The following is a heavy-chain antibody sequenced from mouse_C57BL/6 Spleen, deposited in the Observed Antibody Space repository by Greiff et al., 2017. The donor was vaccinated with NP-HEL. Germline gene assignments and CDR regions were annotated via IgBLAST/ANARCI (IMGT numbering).Heavy chain of an antibody. D-gene: IGHD2-5*01. CDR1: GFTFSDYY. J-gene: IGHJ4*01. CDR3: ARHDYYSNYAMDY. CDR2: ISNGGGST. V-gene: IGHV5-12*01. Sequence: EVMLVESGGGLVQPGGSLKLSCAASGFTFSDYYMYWVRQTPEKRLEWVAYISNGGGSTYYPDTVKGRFTISRDNAKNPLYLQMSRLKSEDTAMYYCARHDYYSNYAMDYWGQGTSVTVSS.